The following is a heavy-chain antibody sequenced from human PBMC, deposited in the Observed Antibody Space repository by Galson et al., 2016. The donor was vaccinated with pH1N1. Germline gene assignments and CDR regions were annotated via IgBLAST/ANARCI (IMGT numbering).Heavy chain of an antibody. CDR3: AKGGPYCGGGCSCYGAYNWFDP. CDR1: GFTFNCYE. CDR2: INYDGDTI. J-gene: IGHJ5*02. V-gene: IGHV3-48*03. Sequence: SLRLSCAASGFTFNCYETNWVRQAPGKGLEWISYINYDGDTIFYADSVKGRFTMTKDNAKNSLYLHMSSLRAEDTAVYYCAKGGPYCGGGCSCYGAYNWFDPWGQGTLVTVSS. D-gene: IGHD2-21*01.